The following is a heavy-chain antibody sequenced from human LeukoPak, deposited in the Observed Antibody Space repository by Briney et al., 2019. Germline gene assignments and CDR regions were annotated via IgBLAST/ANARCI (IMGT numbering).Heavy chain of an antibody. CDR2: ISLAGQT. V-gene: IGHV4/OR15-8*02. J-gene: IGHJ4*02. CDR1: GGSISGTNW. D-gene: IGHD1-26*01. Sequence: PSETLSLTCGVSGGSISGTNWWGWGRQPPGQGLEWIGEISLAGQTNYNPSLNGRVTMSLDKSSNQLSLHLTSVTAADTATYFCSRESGPFCPFGYWGQGTLVIVSS. CDR3: SRESGPFCPFGY.